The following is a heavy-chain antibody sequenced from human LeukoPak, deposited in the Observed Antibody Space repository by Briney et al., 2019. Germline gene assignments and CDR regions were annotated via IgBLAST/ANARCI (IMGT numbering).Heavy chain of an antibody. D-gene: IGHD3-3*01. J-gene: IGHJ4*02. Sequence: SVKVSCKASGDTFSSYAISWVRQAPGQGLEWMGGIIPIFGTANYAQKFQGRVTITADASTSTAYMELSSLRSEDTAVYYCARASSPPYYDFWSGSGYFDYWGQGTLVTVSS. V-gene: IGHV1-69*13. CDR1: GDTFSSYA. CDR2: IIPIFGTA. CDR3: ARASSPPYYDFWSGSGYFDY.